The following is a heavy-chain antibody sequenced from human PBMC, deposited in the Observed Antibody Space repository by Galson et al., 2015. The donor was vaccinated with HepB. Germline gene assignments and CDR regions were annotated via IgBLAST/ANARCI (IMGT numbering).Heavy chain of an antibody. CDR1: GGSISGHY. V-gene: IGHV4-59*08. CDR3: ARLPGGRNNPPFDY. J-gene: IGHJ4*02. CDR2: IHYSGNT. Sequence: SETLSLTCTVSGGSISGHYWSWVRQPPGKRPECIGYIHYSGNTVYNPSLKSRLTISVDMSKNQFYLRLTSVTAADTAVYYCARLPGGRNNPPFDYWGQGTLVTVSS. D-gene: IGHD1-26*01.